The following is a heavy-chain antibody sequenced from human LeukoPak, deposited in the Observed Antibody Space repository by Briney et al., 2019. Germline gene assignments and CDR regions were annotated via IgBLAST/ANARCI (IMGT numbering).Heavy chain of an antibody. CDR1: GFTFNSYG. V-gene: IGHV3-23*01. Sequence: GGSLRLSCAASGFTFNSYGMTWVRQAPGKGLEWVSSISGSGGSTYYADSVKGRFTISRDNSENTVYLQMNSLRAEDTAVYYYAKGMSWFDPWGQGTLVTVSS. J-gene: IGHJ5*02. CDR2: ISGSGGST. CDR3: AKGMSWFDP.